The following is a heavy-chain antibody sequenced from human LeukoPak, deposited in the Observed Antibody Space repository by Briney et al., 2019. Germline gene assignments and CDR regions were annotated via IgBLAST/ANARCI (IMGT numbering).Heavy chain of an antibody. D-gene: IGHD2-8*01. CDR3: ARAGVRTYFDS. CDR1: GFTFSDYY. CDR2: SRNKANSYTT. V-gene: IGHV3-72*01. Sequence: GGSLRLSCAVSGFTFSDYYMDWVRQAPGKGLEWVGRSRNKANSYTTEYAASVKGRFTISRDESKNSLYLQMNSLKTEDTALYYCARAGVRTYFDSWGQGTLVTVSS. J-gene: IGHJ4*02.